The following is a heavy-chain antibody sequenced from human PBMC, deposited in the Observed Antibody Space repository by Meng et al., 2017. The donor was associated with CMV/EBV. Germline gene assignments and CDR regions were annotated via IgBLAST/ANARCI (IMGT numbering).Heavy chain of an antibody. CDR2: INPSGGST. D-gene: IGHD6-19*01. CDR3: ARDPHSGWLDY. Sequence: QVQLVQSGAEVKKPGASVKVSCKASGYTFTSYYMHWVRQAPGQGLEWVGIINPSGGSTSYAQKFQGRVTMTRDTSTSTVYMELSSLRSEDTAVYYCARDPHSGWLDYWGQGTLVTVSS. CDR1: GYTFTSYY. J-gene: IGHJ4*02. V-gene: IGHV1-46*01.